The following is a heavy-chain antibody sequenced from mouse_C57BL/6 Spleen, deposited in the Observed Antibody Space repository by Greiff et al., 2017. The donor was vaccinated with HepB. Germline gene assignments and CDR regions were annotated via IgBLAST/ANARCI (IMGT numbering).Heavy chain of an antibody. CDR3: ARHEEDYDYDGRYYYAMDY. V-gene: IGHV1-62-2*01. Sequence: QVQLQQSGAELVKPGASVKLSCKASGYTFTEYTIHWVKQRSGQGLEWIGWFYPGSGSIKYNEKFKDKATLTADKSSSTVYMEISRLTSEDSAVYFCARHEEDYDYDGRYYYAMDYWGQGTSVTVSS. D-gene: IGHD2-4*01. J-gene: IGHJ4*01. CDR1: GYTFTEYT. CDR2: FYPGSGSI.